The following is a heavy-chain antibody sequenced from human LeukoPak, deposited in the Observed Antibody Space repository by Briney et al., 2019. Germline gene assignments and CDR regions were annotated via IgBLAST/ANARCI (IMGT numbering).Heavy chain of an antibody. V-gene: IGHV1-18*01. D-gene: IGHD3-9*01. Sequence: ASVKVSCKASGYSITNYGITWVRQAPGQGLEWMGWINTYNGNTNYAQKFQGRVTMTTDTSRGTAYMELRSLRSDDTAVYYCARIGHYDILTGYSTYYGMDVWGQGTTVTVSS. CDR1: GYSITNYG. CDR2: INTYNGNT. CDR3: ARIGHYDILTGYSTYYGMDV. J-gene: IGHJ6*02.